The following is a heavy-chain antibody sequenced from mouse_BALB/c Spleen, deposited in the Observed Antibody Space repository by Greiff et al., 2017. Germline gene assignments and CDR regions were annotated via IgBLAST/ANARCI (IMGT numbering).Heavy chain of an antibody. D-gene: IGHD1-1*01. CDR1: GDSITSGY. Sequence: DVMLVESGPSLVKPSQTLSLTCSVTGDSITSGYWNWIRKFPGNKLEYMGYISYSGSTYYNPSLKSRISITRDTSKNQYYLQLNSVTTEDTATYYCARRGYYGSSFYFDYWGQGTTLTVSS. CDR3: ARRGYYGSSFYFDY. V-gene: IGHV3-8*02. CDR2: ISYSGST. J-gene: IGHJ2*01.